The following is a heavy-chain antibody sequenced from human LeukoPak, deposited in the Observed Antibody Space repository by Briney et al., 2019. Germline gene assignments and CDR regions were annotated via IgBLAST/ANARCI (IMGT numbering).Heavy chain of an antibody. CDR3: ARGQWLVTSSFDS. D-gene: IGHD6-19*01. CDR2: LSGSGGGT. CDR1: GFTFSSYA. V-gene: IGHV3-23*01. Sequence: GGSLRLSCAASGFTFSSYAMSWVRQAPGKGLEWVSSLSGSGGGTYYADSVKDRFTISRDNSKDTLYLQMSSLRAEDTALYYCARGQWLVTSSFDSWGQGTLVAVSS. J-gene: IGHJ4*02.